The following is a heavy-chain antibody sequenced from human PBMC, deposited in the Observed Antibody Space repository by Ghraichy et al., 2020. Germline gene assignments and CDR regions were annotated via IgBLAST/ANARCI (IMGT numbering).Heavy chain of an antibody. CDR3: ARAGGSLPPFYL. CDR1: GGSISTYY. Sequence: SETLSLTCTVSGGSISTYYWSWIPQSPGKGLEWIGYIYHSGYIKYNPTLQSRVAMSVDTSKNRFSLKLTSVTAADTAIYYCARAGGSLPPFYLWGQGSLLTVSS. D-gene: IGHD1-26*01. V-gene: IGHV4-59*01. CDR2: IYHSGYI. J-gene: IGHJ5*02.